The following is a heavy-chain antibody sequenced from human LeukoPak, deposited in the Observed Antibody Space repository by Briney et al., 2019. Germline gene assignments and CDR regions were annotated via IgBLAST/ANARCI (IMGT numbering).Heavy chain of an antibody. D-gene: IGHD2-15*01. Sequence: GGSLRLSCAASGFTFSDYYMSWIRQAPGKGLEWVSYISSSGSTIYYADSVKGRFTISRDNAKNSLYLQMNSLRAEDTAVYYYSFRPVVVAATGDYWGQGTLVTVSS. CDR1: GFTFSDYY. V-gene: IGHV3-11*01. CDR2: ISSSGSTI. J-gene: IGHJ4*02. CDR3: SFRPVVVAATGDY.